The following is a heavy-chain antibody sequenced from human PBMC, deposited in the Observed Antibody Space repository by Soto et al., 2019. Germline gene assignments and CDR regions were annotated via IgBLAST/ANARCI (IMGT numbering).Heavy chain of an antibody. J-gene: IGHJ4*02. V-gene: IGHV3-30*18. CDR1: GFTFSDYG. CDR3: AQALGYCTSTSCSLDY. CDR2: ISYDGSNK. D-gene: IGHD2-2*01. Sequence: QVQLVDSGGGVVQPGMSLRLSCAASGFTFSDYGMHWVRQAPGKGLEWVAVISYDGSNKYYADSVKGRFTISRDNPKNTLYLQMNSLRAEDTALYYCAQALGYCTSTSCSLDYWGQGTLVTVSS.